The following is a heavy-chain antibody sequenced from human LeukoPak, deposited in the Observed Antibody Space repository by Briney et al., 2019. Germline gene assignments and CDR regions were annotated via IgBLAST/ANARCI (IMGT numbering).Heavy chain of an antibody. Sequence: GGSLRLSCAASGFTFSSYGMHWVRQAPGKGLEWVAFIRYDGSNKYYADSVKGRFTISRDNSKNTLYLQMNSLRAEDTAVYYCAKDGVLKVDTATLWGQGTLVTVSS. J-gene: IGHJ4*02. D-gene: IGHD5-18*01. V-gene: IGHV3-30*02. CDR3: AKDGVLKVDTATL. CDR1: GFTFSSYG. CDR2: IRYDGSNK.